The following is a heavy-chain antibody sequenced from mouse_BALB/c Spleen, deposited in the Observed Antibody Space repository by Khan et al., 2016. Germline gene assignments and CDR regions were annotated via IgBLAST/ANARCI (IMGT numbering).Heavy chain of an antibody. Sequence: VQLQESGAELMKPGASVKISCKATGYTFSSYWIEWVKQRPGHGLEWIGEILPGSGSNNYNEQFRGKATFTADTSSNNAYMQLSSLTSENTAVQYCARTERREYVDDGSQGTTLTVAS. CDR1: GYTFSSYW. D-gene: IGHD2-12*01. CDR2: ILPGSGSN. CDR3: ARTERREYVDD. V-gene: IGHV1-9*01. J-gene: IGHJ2*01.